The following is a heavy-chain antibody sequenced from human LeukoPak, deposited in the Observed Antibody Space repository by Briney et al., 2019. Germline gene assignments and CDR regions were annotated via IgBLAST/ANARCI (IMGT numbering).Heavy chain of an antibody. CDR1: GFTFSSYG. D-gene: IGHD3-10*01. V-gene: IGHV3-33*01. CDR2: IWYDGSHK. CDR3: ARDLLLWFGELSGDSDY. Sequence: PVGSLRLSCAASGFTFSSYGMHWVRQAPGKGLEWVAVIWYDGSHKYYADSVKGRFTISRDNSKNTLHLQMKSLRAEDTAVYYCARDLLLWFGELSGDSDYWGQGALVADSS. J-gene: IGHJ4*02.